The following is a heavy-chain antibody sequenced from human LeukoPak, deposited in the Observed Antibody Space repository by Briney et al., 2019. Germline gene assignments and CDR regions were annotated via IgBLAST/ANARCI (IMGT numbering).Heavy chain of an antibody. Sequence: PGGSLRLSCAASGFTFSSYGMHWVRQAPGKGLEWVAFIRYDGSDKYYADSVKGRLTISRDNSKNTVYLQMNSLRAEDTAVYYCAKGDYFSSWPPTPNFDYWGQGSLVTVSS. CDR3: AKGDYFSSWPPTPNFDY. V-gene: IGHV3-30*02. J-gene: IGHJ4*02. CDR1: GFTFSSYG. D-gene: IGHD6-13*01. CDR2: IRYDGSDK.